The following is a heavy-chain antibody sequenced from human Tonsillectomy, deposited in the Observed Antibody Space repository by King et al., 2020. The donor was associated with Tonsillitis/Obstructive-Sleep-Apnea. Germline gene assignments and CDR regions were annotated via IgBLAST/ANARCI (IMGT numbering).Heavy chain of an antibody. D-gene: IGHD3-10*01. CDR2: SSGGGGRN. CDR1: GITFSSYA. Sequence: VQLVESGGGLVQPGGSLRLSCAASGITFSSYASSWVRQAPGKGLEWVSPSSGGGGRNYYADSVKGRFTISRDNSKNTLYLQMNSLRAEDTAVYYCAKAMVQGIIITIFDYWGQGTLVTVSS. CDR3: AKAMVQGIIITIFDY. J-gene: IGHJ4*02. V-gene: IGHV3-23*04.